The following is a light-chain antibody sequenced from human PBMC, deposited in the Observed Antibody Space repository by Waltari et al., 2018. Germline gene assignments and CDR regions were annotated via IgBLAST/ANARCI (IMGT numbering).Light chain of an antibody. J-gene: IGKJ2*01. V-gene: IGKV4-1*01. CDR3: QQYYLTPYT. CDR2: WAS. Sequence: DIVMTQSPDSLAVSLGERATINCKARQSVFYSPNNKNYLAWYQQKPGQPPKLLVYWASTRKSGVPDRFSGSGSGTDFTLTISSLQAEDVAVYYCQQYYLTPYTFGQGTKLEIK. CDR1: QSVFYSPNNKNY.